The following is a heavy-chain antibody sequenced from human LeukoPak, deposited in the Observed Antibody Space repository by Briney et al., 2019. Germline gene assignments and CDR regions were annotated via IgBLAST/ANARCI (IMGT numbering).Heavy chain of an antibody. CDR2: IYHSGST. J-gene: IGHJ4*02. D-gene: IGHD3-10*01. Sequence: SETLSLTCAVSVYSISSGYYWGWIRQPPGKGLEWIGSIYHSGSTYYNPSLKSRVTISVDTSKNQFSLKLSSMTAADTAVYYCARPSRYYYGSGSYLTKYYFDYWGQGTLVTVCS. CDR3: ARPSRYYYGSGSYLTKYYFDY. CDR1: VYSISSGYY. V-gene: IGHV4-38-2*01.